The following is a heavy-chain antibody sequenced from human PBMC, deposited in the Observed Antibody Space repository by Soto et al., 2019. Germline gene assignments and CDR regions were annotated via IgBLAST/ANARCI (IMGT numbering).Heavy chain of an antibody. J-gene: IGHJ4*02. CDR2: IDPSDSYT. V-gene: IGHV5-10-1*01. CDR3: ARHADYSNKVDY. CDR1: GYSFTSYW. Sequence: GESLKISCKGSGYSFTSYWISWVRQMPGKGLEWMGRIDPSDSYTNYSPSFQGHVTISADKSISTAYLQWSSLKASDTAMYYCARHADYSNKVDYWGQGTLVTVSS. D-gene: IGHD4-4*01.